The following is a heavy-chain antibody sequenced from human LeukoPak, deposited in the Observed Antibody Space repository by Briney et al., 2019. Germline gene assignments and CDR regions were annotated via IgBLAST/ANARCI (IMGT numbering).Heavy chain of an antibody. V-gene: IGHV3-7*01. CDR1: GFTFSSYW. Sequence: GGPLRLSCAASGFTFSSYWMSWVRQAQGKGLEWVANIKQDGSEKYYVDSVKGRFTISRDNAKNSLYLQMNSLRAEDTAVYYCARASDEDYFDYWGQGTLVTVSS. J-gene: IGHJ4*02. CDR2: IKQDGSEK. CDR3: ARASDEDYFDY.